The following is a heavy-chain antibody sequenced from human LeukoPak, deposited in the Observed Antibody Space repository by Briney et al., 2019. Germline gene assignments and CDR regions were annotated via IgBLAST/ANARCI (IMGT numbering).Heavy chain of an antibody. CDR3: ARQTGYGDGCDY. J-gene: IGHJ4*02. D-gene: IGHD4-17*01. Sequence: SETLSLTCTVSGGSISSSSYYWGWIRQPPGKGLEWIGSIYYSGSTYYNPSLKSRVTISVDTSKNQFSLKLSSVTAADTAVYYCARQTGYGDGCDYWGQGTLVTVSS. CDR2: IYYSGST. V-gene: IGHV4-39*01. CDR1: GGSISSSSYY.